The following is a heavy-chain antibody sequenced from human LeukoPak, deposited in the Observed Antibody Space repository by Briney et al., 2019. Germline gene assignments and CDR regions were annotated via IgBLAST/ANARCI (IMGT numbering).Heavy chain of an antibody. J-gene: IGHJ3*02. V-gene: IGHV4-59*08. CDR1: GGSISSYY. CDR2: IYYSGST. D-gene: IGHD6-13*01. Sequence: PSETLSLTCTVSGGSISSYYWSWIRQPPGKGLEWIGYIYYSGSTNYNPSLKSRVTISVDTSKNQFSLKLSSVTAADTAVYYCARPYSSGWYWGAFDIWGQGTMVTVSS. CDR3: ARPYSSGWYWGAFDI.